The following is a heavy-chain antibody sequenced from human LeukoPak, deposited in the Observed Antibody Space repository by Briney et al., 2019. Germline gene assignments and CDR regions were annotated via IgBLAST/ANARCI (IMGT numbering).Heavy chain of an antibody. J-gene: IGHJ4*02. V-gene: IGHV3-33*01. CDR1: KFTFKSYG. CDR3: TRDAAASFDY. CDR2: IWYDGSNK. Sequence: GGSLRLSCAASKFTFKSYGMHWVRQAPGKGLEWVGVIWYDGSNKYYADSVQGRFTISRDNSKNMLYLQMDSLRVEDTAVYYCTRDAAASFDYWGQGTLVTVSS. D-gene: IGHD6-25*01.